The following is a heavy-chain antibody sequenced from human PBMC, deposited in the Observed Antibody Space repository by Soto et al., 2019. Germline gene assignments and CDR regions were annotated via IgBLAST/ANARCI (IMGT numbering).Heavy chain of an antibody. CDR2: INHSGST. V-gene: IGHV4-34*01. Sequence: SETLSLTCAVYGGSFSGYYWSWIRQPPGKGLEWIGEINHSGSTNYNPSLKSRVTISVDTSKNQFSLKLSSVTAADTSVYYCARRPRITMIVVVSPGWFDPWGQGTLVTVSS. CDR1: GGSFSGYY. CDR3: ARRPRITMIVVVSPGWFDP. J-gene: IGHJ5*02. D-gene: IGHD3-22*01.